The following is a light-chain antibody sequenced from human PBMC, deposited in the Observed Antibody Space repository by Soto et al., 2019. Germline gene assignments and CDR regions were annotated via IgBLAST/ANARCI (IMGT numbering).Light chain of an antibody. CDR3: QQYDHLPIT. J-gene: IGKJ5*01. V-gene: IGKV1-33*01. CDR1: QDISKY. CDR2: DAS. Sequence: DIQMTQSPSSLSASVGDRVTITCQASQDISKYLNWYQAKPGKAPKLLMYDASNLEIGVPSRFSGSGSGTDFTFTISSLQPEDIATSYCQQYDHLPITFCQGTRLDIK.